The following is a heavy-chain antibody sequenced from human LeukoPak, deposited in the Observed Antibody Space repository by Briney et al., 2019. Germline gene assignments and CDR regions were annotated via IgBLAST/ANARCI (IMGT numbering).Heavy chain of an antibody. CDR3: ASSSRKVVVSY. CDR1: GGSISSYY. J-gene: IGHJ4*02. D-gene: IGHD3-22*01. Sequence: PSETLSLTCTVSGGSISSYYWSWIRQPAGKGLEWIGRIYTSGSTNYNPSLKSRVTISVDTSKNQFSLKLSSVTAADTAVYYCASSSRKVVVSYWGQGTLVTVSS. V-gene: IGHV4-4*07. CDR2: IYTSGST.